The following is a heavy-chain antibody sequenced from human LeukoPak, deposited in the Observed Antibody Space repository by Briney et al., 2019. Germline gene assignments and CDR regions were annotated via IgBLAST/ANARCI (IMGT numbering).Heavy chain of an antibody. V-gene: IGHV3-23*01. CDR2: FSDYLDYT. J-gene: IGHJ4*02. D-gene: IGHD1-1*01. Sequence: GGSLRLSCAASGFAFKNYAMSWVRQSPGKGLEWVSAFSDYLDYTYYADSVKGRFTISRDTSKNTLYLQMNGLRADDPAVYYCVKTTGHGRYSPDYYFDSWGQGTLVTVSS. CDR3: VKTTGHGRYSPDYYFDS. CDR1: GFAFKNYA.